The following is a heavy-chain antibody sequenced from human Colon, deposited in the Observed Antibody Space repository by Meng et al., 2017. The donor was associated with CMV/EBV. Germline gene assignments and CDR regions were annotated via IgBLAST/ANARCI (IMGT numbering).Heavy chain of an antibody. Sequence: SETLSLTCTLSGGSLSSFYWSWIRQSPGTGLEWIGHFYHSGIINYNPSLKSRATISVDMARNQLSLKLTSVTAADTAIYYCARDYALRRFDYWGQGTLVTVSS. CDR2: FYHSGII. V-gene: IGHV4-59*01. J-gene: IGHJ4*02. CDR3: ARDYALRRFDY. D-gene: IGHD2-2*01. CDR1: GGSLSSFY.